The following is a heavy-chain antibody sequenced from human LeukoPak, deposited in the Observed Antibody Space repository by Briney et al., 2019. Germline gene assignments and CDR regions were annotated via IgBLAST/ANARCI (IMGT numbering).Heavy chain of an antibody. V-gene: IGHV3-9*03. CDR3: AKSRLIRYFGPVYFDY. J-gene: IGHJ4*02. CDR1: GFTFDDYA. CDR2: ISWNSDNI. Sequence: PGRSLRLSCAASGFTFDDYAMHWVRQAPGKGLEWVSGISWNSDNIGYADSVKGRFTISRDNAKNSLYLQMNSLRAEDMALYYCAKSRLIRYFGPVYFDYWGQGTLVTVSS. D-gene: IGHD3-9*01.